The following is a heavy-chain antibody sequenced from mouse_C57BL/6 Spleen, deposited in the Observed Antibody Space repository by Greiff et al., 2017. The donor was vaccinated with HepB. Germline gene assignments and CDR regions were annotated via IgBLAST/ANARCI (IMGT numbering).Heavy chain of an antibody. J-gene: IGHJ2*01. CDR1: GYTFTSYW. CDR3: ARGVYSGRSYVDY. CDR2: IYPGSGST. Sequence: VKLQQPGAELVKPGASVKMSCKASGYTFTSYWINWVKQRPGQGLEWIGDIYPGSGSTNYNEKFKSKATLTVDTSSSTAYMQLSRLTSEDSAVYNCARGVYSGRSYVDYWGQGTTLTVSS. V-gene: IGHV1-55*01. D-gene: IGHD3-1*01.